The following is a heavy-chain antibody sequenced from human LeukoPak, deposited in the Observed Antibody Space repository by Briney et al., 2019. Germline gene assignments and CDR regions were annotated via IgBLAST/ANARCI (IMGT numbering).Heavy chain of an antibody. CDR2: INPNRGGT. V-gene: IGHV1-2*02. CDR3: ARVGYGSGYDSYYYYYGMDV. D-gene: IGHD5-12*01. CDR1: GYTFTGYY. Sequence: ASVKVSCKASGYTFTGYYMHWVRQAPGQGLEWMGWINPNRGGTNYAQKSQGRVTMTRDTSISTAYMELSRLRSDDTAVYYCARVGYGSGYDSYYYYYGMDVWGQGTTVTVSS. J-gene: IGHJ6*02.